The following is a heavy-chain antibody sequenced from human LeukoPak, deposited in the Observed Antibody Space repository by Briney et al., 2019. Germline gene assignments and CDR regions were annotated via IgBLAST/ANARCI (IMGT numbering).Heavy chain of an antibody. CDR3: ARLYSGSFHAFDI. Sequence: SETLSLTCTVSGYSISSGYYWGWIRQPPGKGLEWIGSILHSVSTYYNPSLKSRVPISADTSKNQFSLKLSSVTAADTAVYYCARLYSGSFHAFDIWGQGTMVTVSS. V-gene: IGHV4-38-2*02. CDR2: ILHSVST. D-gene: IGHD1-26*01. J-gene: IGHJ3*02. CDR1: GYSISSGYY.